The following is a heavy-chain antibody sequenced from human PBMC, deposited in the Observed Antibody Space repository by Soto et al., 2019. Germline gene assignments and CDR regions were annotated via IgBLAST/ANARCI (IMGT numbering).Heavy chain of an antibody. V-gene: IGHV4-31*02. CDR3: ARLRIATNNYKWFDP. J-gene: IGHJ5*02. Sequence: SETLSLTXSVSGAALNSGNYYWSWIRQVPGKGLEWIGHIYVTGAVDYNPSLRDRIAISQDTSERQFSLNLRLVTAADTAVYYCARLRIATNNYKWFDPWGQGTLVTVSS. CDR1: GAALNSGNYY. D-gene: IGHD2-21*01. CDR2: IYVTGAV.